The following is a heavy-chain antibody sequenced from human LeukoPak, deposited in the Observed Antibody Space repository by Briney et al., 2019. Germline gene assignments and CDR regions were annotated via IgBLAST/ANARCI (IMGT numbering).Heavy chain of an antibody. CDR3: ARGSLRGVDY. CDR2: VNPNSGNT. Sequence: ASVKVSCKASGYTFTSYDINWVRQATGQGLEWMGWVNPNSGNTGYAQKFQGRVTITRNTSISTAYMEVRRLRSEDTAVYYCARGSLRGVDYWGQGTLVTVSS. CDR1: GYTFTSYD. V-gene: IGHV1-8*03. D-gene: IGHD2-8*01. J-gene: IGHJ4*02.